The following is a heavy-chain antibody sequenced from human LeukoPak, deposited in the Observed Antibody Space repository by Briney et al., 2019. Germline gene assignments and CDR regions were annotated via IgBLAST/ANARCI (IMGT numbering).Heavy chain of an antibody. D-gene: IGHD6-13*01. V-gene: IGHV4-34*01. CDR1: GGSFSGYY. CDR3: ARGAAGTEYFQH. J-gene: IGHJ1*01. CDR2: INHSGST. Sequence: PSETLSLTCAVYGGSFSGYYWSWIRQPPGKGLEWIGEINHSGSTNYNPSLKSRVTISVDTSKNQFSLKLSSVTAADTAVYFCARGAAGTEYFQHWGQGTLVTVSS.